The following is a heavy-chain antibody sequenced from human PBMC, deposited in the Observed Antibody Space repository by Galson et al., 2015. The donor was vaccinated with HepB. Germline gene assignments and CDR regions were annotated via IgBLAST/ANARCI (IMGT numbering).Heavy chain of an antibody. CDR3: ARGSRGDYLDY. CDR2: IYSGGST. J-gene: IGHJ4*02. V-gene: IGHV3-66*02. D-gene: IGHD3-10*01. Sequence: SLRLSCAASGFTVSSNYMSWVRQAPGKGLEWVSVIYSGGSTYYADSVKGRFTISRDNSKSTLYLQMNSLRAEDTAVYYCARGSRGDYLDYWGQGTLVTVSS. CDR1: GFTVSSNY.